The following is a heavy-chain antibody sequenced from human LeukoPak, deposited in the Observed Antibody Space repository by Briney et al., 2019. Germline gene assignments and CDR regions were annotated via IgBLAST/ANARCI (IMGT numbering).Heavy chain of an antibody. J-gene: IGHJ4*02. CDR2: IYSGGST. D-gene: IGHD6-13*01. V-gene: IGHV3-53*04. CDR3: ARGRIAAAGTYYFDY. CDR1: GFTVSSNY. Sequence: GGSLRLSCAASGFTVSSNYMSWVRQAPGKGLEWVSVIYSGGSTYYADSVKGRFTIFRHNSKNTLCLQMNSLRAEDTAVYYCARGRIAAAGTYYFDYWGQGTLVTVSS.